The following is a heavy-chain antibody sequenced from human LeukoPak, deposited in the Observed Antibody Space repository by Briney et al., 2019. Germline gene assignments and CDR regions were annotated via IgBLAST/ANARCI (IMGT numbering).Heavy chain of an antibody. CDR2: IYTGGST. Sequence: SETLSLTCTVSGGSINSYFWTWIRQPAGKGLEWIGRIYTGGSTNYNPSLKSRVTMSVDTSKNQFSLKLSSVTAADTAVYYCAEQEGGIMGPYWGQGTLVTVSS. V-gene: IGHV4-4*07. CDR3: AEQEGGIMGPY. CDR1: GGSINSYF. J-gene: IGHJ4*02. D-gene: IGHD1-26*01.